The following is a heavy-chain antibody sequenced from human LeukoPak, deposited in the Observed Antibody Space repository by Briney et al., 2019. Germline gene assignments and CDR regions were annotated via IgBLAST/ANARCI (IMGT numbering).Heavy chain of an antibody. CDR3: AREGEGAAPKYYYYMDV. Sequence: ASVKVSCKASGYTFTSYGISWVRQAPGQGLEWMGWISAYNGNTNYAQKLQGRVTMTTDTSTSTAYMELRSLRSDDTAVYYCAREGEGAAPKYYYYMDVWGKGTTVTVSS. D-gene: IGHD6-6*01. V-gene: IGHV1-18*01. J-gene: IGHJ6*03. CDR1: GYTFTSYG. CDR2: ISAYNGNT.